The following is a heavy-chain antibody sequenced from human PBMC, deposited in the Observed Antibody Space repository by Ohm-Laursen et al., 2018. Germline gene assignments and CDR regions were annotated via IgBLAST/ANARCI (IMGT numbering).Heavy chain of an antibody. Sequence: SQTLSLTCAVYGGSFSGYYWSWIRQPPGKGLEWIGEINHSGSTNYNPSLKSRATISVDTSNNQFTLKLSSVTAADTAVYYCARVKQWLIYAFDIWGQGTMVTVSS. V-gene: IGHV4-34*01. J-gene: IGHJ3*02. CDR3: ARVKQWLIYAFDI. CDR1: GGSFSGYY. D-gene: IGHD6-19*01. CDR2: INHSGST.